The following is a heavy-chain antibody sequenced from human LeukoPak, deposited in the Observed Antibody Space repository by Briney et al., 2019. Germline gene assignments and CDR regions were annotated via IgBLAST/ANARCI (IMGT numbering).Heavy chain of an antibody. Sequence: HPGGSLRLSCAASGFTFSNYAMSWVRQAPGKGLEWVSVISGSGGSTYYADSVKGRFTISRDNSKNTLYLQMNSLRAEDTAMYYCAKDLGRTVKSFGIVPVGQKMDVWGKGTTVTISS. CDR1: GFTFSNYA. CDR2: ISGSGGST. D-gene: IGHD3-10*01. J-gene: IGHJ6*04. CDR3: AKDLGRTVKSFGIVPVGQKMDV. V-gene: IGHV3-23*01.